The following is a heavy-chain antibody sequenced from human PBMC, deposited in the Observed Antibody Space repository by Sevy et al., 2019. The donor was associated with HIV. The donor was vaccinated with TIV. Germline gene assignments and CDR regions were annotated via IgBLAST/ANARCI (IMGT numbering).Heavy chain of an antibody. Sequence: GGSLRLSCVASGFIFSNYGMHWVRQAPGKGLQWVAFIRYDGSNKNNADSVKGRFTISRDNSKNTLYLQMNSLRPEDTAVYYCGKVPVLVVDYYDIDVWGQGTTVTVSS. CDR2: IRYDGSNK. V-gene: IGHV3-30*02. D-gene: IGHD2-8*02. CDR1: GFIFSNYG. J-gene: IGHJ6*02. CDR3: GKVPVLVVDYYDIDV.